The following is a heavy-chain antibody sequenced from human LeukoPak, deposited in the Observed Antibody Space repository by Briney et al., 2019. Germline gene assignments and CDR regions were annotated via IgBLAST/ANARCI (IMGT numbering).Heavy chain of an antibody. J-gene: IGHJ2*01. V-gene: IGHV4-4*02. Sequence: SETLSLTCAVSGVSISGAYWWSWVRQPPGKGLEWIGDVYHSGATTYNPSLKSRVSISVDKSKNHFSLKVTSLTAADTAVYYCARDSRSSVVTFDLWGRGTLVTVSS. CDR2: VYHSGAT. D-gene: IGHD2-21*02. CDR3: ARDSRSSVVTFDL. CDR1: GVSISGAYW.